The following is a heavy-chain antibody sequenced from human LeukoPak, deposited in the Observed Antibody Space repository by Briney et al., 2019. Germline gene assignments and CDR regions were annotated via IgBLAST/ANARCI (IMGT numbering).Heavy chain of an antibody. CDR1: GFTFSSYS. CDR3: ARACVYYDSSGCDY. D-gene: IGHD3-22*01. CDR2: ISSSSSYI. J-gene: IGHJ4*02. Sequence: GGSLRLSCAASGFTFSSYSMNWVRQAPGKGLEWVSSISSSSSYIYYADSVKGRFTISRDNAKNSLYLQMNSLRVEDTAVYYCARACVYYDSSGCDYWGQGTLVTVSS. V-gene: IGHV3-21*01.